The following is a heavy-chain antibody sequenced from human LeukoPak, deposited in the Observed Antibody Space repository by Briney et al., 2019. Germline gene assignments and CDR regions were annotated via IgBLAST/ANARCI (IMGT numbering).Heavy chain of an antibody. CDR1: GGSISSSSYS. V-gene: IGHV4-39*01. CDR2: IYYSGST. Sequence: SETLSLTCTVSGGSISSSSYSWGWIRQPPGKGLEWIGSIYYSGSTYYNPSLKSRVTISVDTSKNQFSLKLSSVTAADTAVYYCARPQRRESIDYWGQGTLVTVSS. D-gene: IGHD3-10*01. J-gene: IGHJ4*02. CDR3: ARPQRRESIDY.